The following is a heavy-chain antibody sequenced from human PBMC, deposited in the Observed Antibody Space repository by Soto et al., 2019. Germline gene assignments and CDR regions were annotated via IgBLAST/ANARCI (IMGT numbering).Heavy chain of an antibody. CDR3: ATDIATGIEAAGHVSNWFDP. V-gene: IGHV4-31*02. CDR2: IYYSGST. J-gene: IGHJ5*02. D-gene: IGHD6-13*01. CDR1: GGSISSGGYY. Sequence: PSETLSLTCTVSGGSISSGGYYWSWIRQHPGKGLEWIGYIYYSGSTYYNPSLKSRVTISVDTSKNQFSLKLSSVTAADTAVYYCATDIATGIEAAGHVSNWFDPWGQGTLVTVSS.